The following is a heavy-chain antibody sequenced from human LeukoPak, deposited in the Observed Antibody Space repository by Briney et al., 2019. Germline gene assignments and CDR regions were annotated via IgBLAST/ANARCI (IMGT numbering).Heavy chain of an antibody. CDR3: ARALDSSSWYASY. J-gene: IGHJ4*02. Sequence: ASVKVSCKASGYTFTGYYMHWVRQAPGQGLEWMGWINPNSGGTNYAQKFQGRVTMTRDTSISTAYMELSRLRSDDTAVYYCARALDSSSWYASYWGQGTLVTVSS. CDR1: GYTFTGYY. D-gene: IGHD6-13*01. V-gene: IGHV1-2*02. CDR2: INPNSGGT.